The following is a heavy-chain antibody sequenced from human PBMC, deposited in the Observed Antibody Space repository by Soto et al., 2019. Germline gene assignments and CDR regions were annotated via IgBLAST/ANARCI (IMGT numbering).Heavy chain of an antibody. D-gene: IGHD5-18*01. CDR1: GGSFSGYY. CDR3: ARHSGYSYGYPNWFDP. CDR2: INHSGST. Sequence: SETLSLTCAVYGGSFSGYYWSWIRQPPGKGLEWIGEINHSGSTNYNPSLKSRVTISVDTSKNQFSLSLASVSAEDTAVYYCARHSGYSYGYPNWFDPWGQGTLVT. J-gene: IGHJ5*02. V-gene: IGHV4-34*01.